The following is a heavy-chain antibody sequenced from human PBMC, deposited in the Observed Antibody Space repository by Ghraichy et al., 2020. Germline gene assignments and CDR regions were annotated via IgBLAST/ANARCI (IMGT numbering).Heavy chain of an antibody. Sequence: GESLNISCVGPGFTFSDSAMSWFRQAPGKGLEWVSAISGSGVNVHYVDSVKGRFTISRDNSKNVVHLQMNRLRTEDTAVYYCAQDPWFYFDSSGSGFAHWGQGTQITVSS. CDR2: ISGSGVNV. V-gene: IGHV3-23*01. D-gene: IGHD3-22*01. J-gene: IGHJ4*02. CDR3: AQDPWFYFDSSGSGFAH. CDR1: GFTFSDSA.